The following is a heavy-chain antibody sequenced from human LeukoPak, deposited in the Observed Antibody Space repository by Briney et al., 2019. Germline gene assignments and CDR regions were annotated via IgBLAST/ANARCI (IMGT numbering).Heavy chain of an antibody. CDR3: ARGQVPAARGYNWFDP. V-gene: IGHV4-34*01. CDR2: INARGDT. CDR1: GWSFNDHY. J-gene: IGHJ5*02. D-gene: IGHD2-2*01. Sequence: PSETLSLTCAVYGWSFNDHYWNSICQPPGKGLEWIGEINARGDTNFNPSLKSRVTISVDTSQNQFSLTLTSMIATDTAVYYGARGQVPAARGYNWFDPWGQGTLVTVSS.